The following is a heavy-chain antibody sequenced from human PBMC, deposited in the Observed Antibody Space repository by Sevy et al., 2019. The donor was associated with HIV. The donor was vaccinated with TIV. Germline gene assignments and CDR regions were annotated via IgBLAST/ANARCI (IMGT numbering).Heavy chain of an antibody. CDR3: ARETRWPQFFAFDI. J-gene: IGHJ3*02. V-gene: IGHV3-30-3*01. CDR1: GFTFSSYA. D-gene: IGHD3-3*01. CDR2: ISYDGSNK. Sequence: GGSLRLSCAASGFTFSSYAMHWVRQAPGKGLEWVAVISYDGSNKYYADSVKGRFTISRDNSKNTLYLQMNSLRAEDTAVYYCARETRWPQFFAFDIWGQGTMVTVSS.